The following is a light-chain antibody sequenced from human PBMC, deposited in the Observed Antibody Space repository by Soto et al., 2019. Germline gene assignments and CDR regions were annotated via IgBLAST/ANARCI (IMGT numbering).Light chain of an antibody. CDR1: SSNIGGNS. CDR2: DDN. V-gene: IGLV1-51*01. Sequence: QSVLTQPPSVSAAPGQKVTISCSGSSSNIGGNSVSWYQQLPGTAPKLLIYDDNKRPSGIPDRFSGSKSGTSATLGITGFQTGDEADYCGSWDRSLSAYVFGTGTKVTVL. CDR3: GSWDRSLSAYV. J-gene: IGLJ1*01.